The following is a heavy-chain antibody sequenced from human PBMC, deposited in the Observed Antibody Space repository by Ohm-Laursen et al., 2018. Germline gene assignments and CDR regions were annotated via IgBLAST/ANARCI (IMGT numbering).Heavy chain of an antibody. CDR1: GFTFSGYG. CDR3: AKSTDDYGDWYGMDV. Sequence: SLRLSCSASGFTFSGYGMHWVRQAPGKGLEWVAVISYDGSNKYYADSVKGRFTISRDNSKNTLYLQMNSLRAEDTAVYYCAKSTDDYGDWYGMDVWGQGTTVTVSS. V-gene: IGHV3-30*18. CDR2: ISYDGSNK. D-gene: IGHD4-17*01. J-gene: IGHJ6*02.